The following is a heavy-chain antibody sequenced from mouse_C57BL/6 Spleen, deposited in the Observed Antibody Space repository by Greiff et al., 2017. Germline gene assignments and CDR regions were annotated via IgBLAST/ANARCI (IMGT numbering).Heavy chain of an antibody. CDR2: INPNNGGT. D-gene: IGHD2-1*01. J-gene: IGHJ3*01. Sequence: DVQLQESGPELVKPGASVKIPCKASGYTFTDYNMDWVKQSHGKSLEWIGDINPNNGGTIYNQKFKGKATLTVDKSSSTAYMELRSLTSEDTAVYYCARRIYYGNYDWFAYWGQGTLVTVSA. CDR1: GYTFTDYN. CDR3: ARRIYYGNYDWFAY. V-gene: IGHV1-18*01.